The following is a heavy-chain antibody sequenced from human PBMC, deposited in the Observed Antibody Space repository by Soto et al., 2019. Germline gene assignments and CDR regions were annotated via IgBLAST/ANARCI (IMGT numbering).Heavy chain of an antibody. CDR1: GGSISSGGYS. CDR2: IYHSGST. Sequence: SETLSLTCAVSGGSISSGGYSWSWIRQPPGKGLEWIGYIYHSGSTYYNPSLKSRVTISVDRSKSQFSLKLSSVTAADTAVYYCARGFMTGTTRSYYYYYGMDVWGQGTTVTVS. D-gene: IGHD1-7*01. J-gene: IGHJ6*02. V-gene: IGHV4-30-2*01. CDR3: ARGFMTGTTRSYYYYYGMDV.